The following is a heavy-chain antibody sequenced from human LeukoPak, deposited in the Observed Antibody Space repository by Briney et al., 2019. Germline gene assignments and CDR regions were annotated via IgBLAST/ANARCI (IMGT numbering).Heavy chain of an antibody. CDR2: INPNSGGT. Sequence: ASVKVSCKASGYTFTSYYMHWVRQAPGQGLEWMGWINPNSGGTNYAQKFQGRVTMTRDTSISTAYMELSGLRSDDTAVYYCARGYSGSYYQWFDPRGQGTLVTVSS. V-gene: IGHV1-2*02. J-gene: IGHJ5*02. CDR1: GYTFTSYY. D-gene: IGHD1-26*01. CDR3: ARGYSGSYYQWFDP.